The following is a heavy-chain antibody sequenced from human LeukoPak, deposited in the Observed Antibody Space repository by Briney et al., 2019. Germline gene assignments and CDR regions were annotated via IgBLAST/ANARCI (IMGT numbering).Heavy chain of an antibody. D-gene: IGHD3-22*01. CDR3: ARGSNYYDSSGYYYPWNAFDI. CDR2: ISGSGGST. Sequence: GGSLRLSCAASGFTFSSYAMSWVRQAPGKGLEWVSAISGSGGSTYYADSVKGRFTISRDNAKNSLYLQMNSLRAEDTALYYCARGSNYYDSSGYYYPWNAFDIWGQGTMVTVSS. CDR1: GFTFSSYA. V-gene: IGHV3-23*01. J-gene: IGHJ3*02.